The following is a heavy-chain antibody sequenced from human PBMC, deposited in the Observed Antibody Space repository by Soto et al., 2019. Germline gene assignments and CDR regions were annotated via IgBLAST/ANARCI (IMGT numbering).Heavy chain of an antibody. Sequence: GASVKVSCKASGGTFSSYAISWVRQAPGQGLEWMGGIIPIFGTANYAQKFQGRVTITADESTSTAYMELSSLRSEDTAVYYCSRGMGAHYFDYWGQGTLVTVSS. D-gene: IGHD1-26*01. CDR2: IIPIFGTA. CDR1: GGTFSSYA. J-gene: IGHJ4*02. V-gene: IGHV1-69*13. CDR3: SRGMGAHYFDY.